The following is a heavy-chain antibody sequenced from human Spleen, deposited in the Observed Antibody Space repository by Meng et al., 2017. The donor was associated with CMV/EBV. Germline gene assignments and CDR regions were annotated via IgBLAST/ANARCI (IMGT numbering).Heavy chain of an antibody. CDR3: VTDEKGITMTAKKRAPWFGYFHH. J-gene: IGHJ1*01. V-gene: IGHV3-15*01. Sequence: GGSLRLSCSASGFTFSSAWMSWVRKAPGRGLEWVGRIKSETDGGTTDFAAPVKGRFTISRDDSQNTLYLQMDRLKTEDTALYYCVTDEKGITMTAKKRAPWFGYFHHWGQGTLVTVSS. CDR2: IKSETDGGTT. D-gene: IGHD3-3*01. CDR1: GFTFSSAW.